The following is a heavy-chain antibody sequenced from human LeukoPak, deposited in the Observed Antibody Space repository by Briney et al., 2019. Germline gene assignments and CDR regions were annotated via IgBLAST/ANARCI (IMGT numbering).Heavy chain of an antibody. CDR2: INHSGST. V-gene: IGHV4-34*01. J-gene: IGHJ4*02. CDR3: ARGANHDYDYVWGSYRYRRYYFDY. D-gene: IGHD3-16*02. CDR1: GGSFSGYY. Sequence: SETLSLTCAVSGGSFSGYYWSWIRHPPGKGLEWMGEINHSGSTNYTPPPQSRVTISVDTSKHQVPLKLSSGTGAGTAVYYWARGANHDYDYVWGSYRYRRYYFDYWDQGTLGTVSS.